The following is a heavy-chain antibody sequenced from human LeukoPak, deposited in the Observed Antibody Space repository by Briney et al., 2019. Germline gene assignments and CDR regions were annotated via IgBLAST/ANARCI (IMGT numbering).Heavy chain of an antibody. CDR3: ARDRGTYYYYDMDV. J-gene: IGHJ6*02. CDR1: GYTFTSYG. Sequence: ASVKVSCKASGYTFTSYGISWVRQAPGQGLEWMGWISAYNGNTNYAQKLQGRVTMTTDTSTSTAYMELRSLRSDDTAVYYCARDRGTYYYYDMDVWGQGTTVTVSS. CDR2: ISAYNGNT. V-gene: IGHV1-18*01.